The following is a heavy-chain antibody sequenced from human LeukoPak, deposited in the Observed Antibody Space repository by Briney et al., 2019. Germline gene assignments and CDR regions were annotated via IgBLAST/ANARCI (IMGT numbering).Heavy chain of an antibody. CDR2: INHSGST. CDR1: GGPFSGYY. Sequence: PSETLSLTCAVYGGPFSGYYWSWIRQPPGKGLEWIGEINHSGSTNYNPSLKSRVTISVDTSKNQFSLKLSSVTAADTAVYYCARVYGPGSYYKNWFDPWGQGTLVTVSS. CDR3: ARVYGPGSYYKNWFDP. J-gene: IGHJ5*02. D-gene: IGHD3-10*01. V-gene: IGHV4-34*01.